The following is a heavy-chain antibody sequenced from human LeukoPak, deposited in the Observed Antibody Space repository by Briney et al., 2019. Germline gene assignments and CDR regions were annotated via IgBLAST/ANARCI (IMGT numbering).Heavy chain of an antibody. J-gene: IGHJ3*02. D-gene: IGHD3-3*01. V-gene: IGHV2-70*04. Sequence: ESGPGLVKPTQTLTLTCTFSGFSPGTSRMPVRSSRQPPGKALKWLNRIDWGDDKFYRATLKTRLTISKVTTKNHVVLTMTNMDPVDTAAYYCARTGAYYDFRAWAFDIWGQGTMVTVSS. CDR2: IDWGDDK. CDR3: ARTGAYYDFRAWAFDI. CDR1: GFSPGTSRMP.